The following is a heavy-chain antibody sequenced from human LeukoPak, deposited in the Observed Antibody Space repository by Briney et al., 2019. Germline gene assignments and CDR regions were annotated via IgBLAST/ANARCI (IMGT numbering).Heavy chain of an antibody. CDR2: IYYTENT. D-gene: IGHD6-6*01. J-gene: IGHJ4*02. V-gene: IGHV4-39*01. CDR1: GGSISSNSYY. CDR3: ASGYSSSSFDY. Sequence: SETLSLTCTVSGGSISSNSYYWGWIRQPPGKGLEWIGSIYYTENTYYSPSLKSRVTMSVDTSKNQFSLKLSSVTAADTAVYYCASGYSSSSFDYWGPGTLVTVSP.